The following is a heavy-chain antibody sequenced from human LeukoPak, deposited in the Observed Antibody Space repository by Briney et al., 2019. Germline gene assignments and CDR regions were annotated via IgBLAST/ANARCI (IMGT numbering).Heavy chain of an antibody. V-gene: IGHV3-23*01. CDR1: GFTFSSHA. J-gene: IGHJ4*02. CDR3: AKGGDWGYQYQFDH. Sequence: PGGSLRLSCAASGFTFSSHAMSWVRQAPGKGLEWVSVTSGSGVSTNYADSVKGRFTISRDNSKNTLYLQMNSLRAEDTAVYYCAKGGDWGYQYQFDHWGQGTLVTVSS. CDR2: TSGSGVST. D-gene: IGHD2-2*01.